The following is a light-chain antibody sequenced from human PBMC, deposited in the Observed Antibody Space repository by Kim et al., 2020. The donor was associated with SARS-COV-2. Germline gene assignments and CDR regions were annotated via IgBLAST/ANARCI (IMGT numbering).Light chain of an antibody. CDR2: KDT. J-gene: IGLJ3*02. CDR3: QSADSSGTWV. CDR1: ALPNQY. Sequence: SYELTQPPSVSVSPGQTARITCSGDALPNQYAYWYQQKPGQAPVLVICKDTERPSGIPERFSGSSSGTMVTLTISGVQAEDEADYYCQSADSSGTWVFGGGTQLTVL. V-gene: IGLV3-25*03.